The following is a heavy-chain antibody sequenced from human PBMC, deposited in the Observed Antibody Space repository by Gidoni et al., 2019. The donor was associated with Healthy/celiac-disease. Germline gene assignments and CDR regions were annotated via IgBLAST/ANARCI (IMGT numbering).Heavy chain of an antibody. J-gene: IGHJ5*02. Sequence: QVQLVQSGAEVKKPGASVKVSCKASGYTFTGYYMHWVRQAPGQGLEWMGRINPNSGGTNYAQKFQGRVTMTRDTSISTAYMELSRLRSDDTAVYYCARDKYCSGGSCYENNWFDPWGQGTLVTVSS. D-gene: IGHD2-15*01. V-gene: IGHV1-2*06. CDR2: INPNSGGT. CDR3: ARDKYCSGGSCYENNWFDP. CDR1: GYTFTGYY.